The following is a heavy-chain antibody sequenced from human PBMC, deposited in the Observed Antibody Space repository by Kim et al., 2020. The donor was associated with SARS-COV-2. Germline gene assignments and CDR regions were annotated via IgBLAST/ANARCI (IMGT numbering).Heavy chain of an antibody. J-gene: IGHJ6*02. V-gene: IGHV3-21*01. D-gene: IGHD3-10*01. CDR1: GFTFSSYS. CDR2: ISSSSSYI. CDR3: ARDRPLPRDGSGSYYYYYYGMDV. Sequence: GGSLRLSCAASGFTFSSYSMNWVRQAPGKGLEWVSSISSSSSYIYYADSVKGRFTISRDNAKNSLYLQMNSLRAEDTAVYYCARDRPLPRDGSGSYYYYYYGMDVWGQGTTVTVSS.